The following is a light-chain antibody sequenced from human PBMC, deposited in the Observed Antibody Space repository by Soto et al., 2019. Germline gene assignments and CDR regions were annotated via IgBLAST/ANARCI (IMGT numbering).Light chain of an antibody. V-gene: IGKV1-9*01. CDR2: AAS. CDR1: QDIAIY. CDR3: QSYNTARPT. Sequence: ILFVRSSASLSDPFGARHSIPCRASQDIAIYLAWYQQKPGEAPKLLIYAASTLYGGVPSRFSGSGSGTDFTLTISGLQPEDLATYYCQSYNTARPTFGQGTRLE. J-gene: IGKJ5*01.